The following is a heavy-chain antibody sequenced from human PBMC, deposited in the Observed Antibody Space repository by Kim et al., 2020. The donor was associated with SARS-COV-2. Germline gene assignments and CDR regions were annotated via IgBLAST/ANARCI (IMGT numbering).Heavy chain of an antibody. CDR3: AREGQQLVQGSFAY. V-gene: IGHV1-69*13. Sequence: SVKVSCKASGCTFSSYAISWVRQAPGQGLEWMGGIIPIFGTANYAQKFQGRVTITADESTSTAYMELSSLRSEDTAVYYCAREGQQLVQGSFAYWGQGTLGTLSS. CDR1: GCTFSSYA. J-gene: IGHJ4*02. D-gene: IGHD6-13*01. CDR2: IIPIFGTA.